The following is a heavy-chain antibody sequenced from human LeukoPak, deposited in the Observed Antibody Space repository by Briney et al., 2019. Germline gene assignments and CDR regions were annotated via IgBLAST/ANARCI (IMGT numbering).Heavy chain of an antibody. CDR1: GGSISSYY. Sequence: SETLSLTCTVSGGSISSYYWSWIRQPPGKGLERNGYIYYSGSTNYNPSLKSRVTISVDTSKNQFSLKLSSVTAADTAVYYCARHLDYYDSSGYYGIWYFDLWGRGTLVTVSS. CDR2: IYYSGST. D-gene: IGHD3-22*01. CDR3: ARHLDYYDSSGYYGIWYFDL. J-gene: IGHJ2*01. V-gene: IGHV4-59*08.